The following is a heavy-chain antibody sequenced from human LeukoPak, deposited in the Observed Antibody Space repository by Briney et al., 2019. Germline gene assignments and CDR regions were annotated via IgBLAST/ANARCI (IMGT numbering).Heavy chain of an antibody. CDR2: IYYSGST. V-gene: IGHV4-31*03. CDR1: GGSISSGGYY. Sequence: PSETLSLTCTVSGGSISSGGYYWSWIRQHPGKGLEWIGYIYYSGSTYYNPSLKSRVTISVDTSKNQFSLKLSSVTAADTAVYYCARGRSAQFDYWGQGTLVTVSS. CDR3: ARGRSAQFDY. J-gene: IGHJ4*02.